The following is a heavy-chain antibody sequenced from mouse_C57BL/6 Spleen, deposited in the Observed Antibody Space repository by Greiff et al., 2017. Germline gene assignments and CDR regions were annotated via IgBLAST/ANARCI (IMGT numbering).Heavy chain of an antibody. CDR1: GYTFTSYW. D-gene: IGHD1-1*01. V-gene: IGHV1-64*01. CDR2: IHPNSGST. J-gene: IGHJ3*01. Sequence: VQLQQPGAELVKPGASVKLSCKASGYTFTSYWMHWVKQRPGQGLEWIGMIHPNSGSTNYNEKFKSKATLTVDKSSSTAYRQLSSLTSEDSAVYYCAPSTVVDFAYWGQGTLVTVSA. CDR3: APSTVVDFAY.